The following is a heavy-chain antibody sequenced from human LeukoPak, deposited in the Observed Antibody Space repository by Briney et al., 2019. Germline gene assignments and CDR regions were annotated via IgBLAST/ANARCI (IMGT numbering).Heavy chain of an antibody. Sequence: SETLSLTCTVSGVSMRSSGYYWGWIRQPPGKGLEWIGSIYCSGTTYYNPSLKSRVTISVDTSKNQFSLKLSSVTAADTAVYYCASNYYGSGSLDYWDQGNLVTVSS. V-gene: IGHV4-39*07. J-gene: IGHJ4*02. CDR3: ASNYYGSGSLDY. CDR2: IYCSGTT. CDR1: GVSMRSSGYY. D-gene: IGHD3-10*01.